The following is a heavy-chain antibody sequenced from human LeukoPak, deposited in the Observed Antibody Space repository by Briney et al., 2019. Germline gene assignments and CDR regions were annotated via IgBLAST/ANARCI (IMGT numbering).Heavy chain of an antibody. CDR1: VYTFTNYG. J-gene: IGHJ4*02. CDR3: ARDCGYQCLFDY. V-gene: IGHV1-18*01. CDR2: ISGYNGNT. Sequence: ASVKVSCKSSVYTFTNYGIRWVRQAPGQGLEWMGWISGYNGNTNYAQKSQGRVTMTTDTSTNAAHMELRSLRPDDTAGYYCARDCGYQCLFDYWGQGTLVTVSS. D-gene: IGHD5-12*01.